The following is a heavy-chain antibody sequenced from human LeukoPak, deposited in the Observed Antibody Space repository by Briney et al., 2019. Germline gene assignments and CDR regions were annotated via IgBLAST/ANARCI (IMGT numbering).Heavy chain of an antibody. J-gene: IGHJ4*02. D-gene: IGHD6-6*01. V-gene: IGHV7-4-1*02. Sequence: ASVKVSCKASGYTFTSNAMNWVRQAPGQVLEWMGWINTNTGNPTYAQGFTGRFVFSLDTSVSTAYLQISSLKAEDTAVYYCARVSQLGGFDYWGQGTLVTVSS. CDR1: GYTFTSNA. CDR2: INTNTGNP. CDR3: ARVSQLGGFDY.